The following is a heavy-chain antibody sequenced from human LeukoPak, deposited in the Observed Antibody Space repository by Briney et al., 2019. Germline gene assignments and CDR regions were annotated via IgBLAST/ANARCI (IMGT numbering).Heavy chain of an antibody. Sequence: GGSLRLSCVASGLKFRNYGMHWVRQAPGKGPEWVTFIWYDGSHQYYIDSVKGRFTVSRDNAKSTLYLQMDSLRAEDTAVYYCAKDDYYDSSGYYYAPSIYYYYYGMDVWGQGTTVTVSS. CDR2: IWYDGSHQ. CDR1: GLKFRNYG. D-gene: IGHD3-22*01. V-gene: IGHV3-30*02. J-gene: IGHJ6*02. CDR3: AKDDYYDSSGYYYAPSIYYYYYGMDV.